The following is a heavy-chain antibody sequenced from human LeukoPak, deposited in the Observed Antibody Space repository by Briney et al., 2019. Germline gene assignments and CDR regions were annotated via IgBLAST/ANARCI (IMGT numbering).Heavy chain of an antibody. J-gene: IGHJ6*02. CDR3: ARTPSGWSNYYYYGMDV. Sequence: GASVKVSCKASGYTFTSYDINWVRQATGQGLEWMGWMNPNSGNTGYAQKFQGRVTMTRNTSISTAYMELSSLRSEDTAVYYCARTPSGWSNYYYYGMDVWGQGTTVTVSS. CDR2: MNPNSGNT. V-gene: IGHV1-8*01. D-gene: IGHD6-19*01. CDR1: GYTFTSYD.